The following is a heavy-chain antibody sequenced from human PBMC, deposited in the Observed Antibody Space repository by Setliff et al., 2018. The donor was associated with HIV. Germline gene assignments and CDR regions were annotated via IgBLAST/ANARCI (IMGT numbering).Heavy chain of an antibody. CDR2: IWPDDSDT. J-gene: IGHJ3*02. V-gene: IGHV5-51*01. CDR1: GYSFTNYW. Sequence: PGESLKISCKTSGYSFTNYWVGWVRQMPGKGLEWMGLIWPDDSDTMYSPSFQGQVTISADKSISTAYVQWSGLKASDTAMYYCARRPYYDSWSGHQAFDIWGQGTMVTVS. D-gene: IGHD3-3*01. CDR3: ARRPYYDSWSGHQAFDI.